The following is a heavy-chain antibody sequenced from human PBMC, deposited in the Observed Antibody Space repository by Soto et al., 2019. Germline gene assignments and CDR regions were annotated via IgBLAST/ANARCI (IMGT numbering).Heavy chain of an antibody. CDR2: ISGSGGST. CDR1: GFTFSSYA. J-gene: IGHJ6*02. Sequence: GSLRLSCAASGFTFSSYAMSWVRQAPGKGLEWVSAISGSGGSTYYADSVKGRFTISRDNSKNTLYLQMNSLRAEDTAVYYCAKDLGYCSGGSCLPYYYGTDVWGQGTTVTVSS. V-gene: IGHV3-23*01. D-gene: IGHD2-15*01. CDR3: AKDLGYCSGGSCLPYYYGTDV.